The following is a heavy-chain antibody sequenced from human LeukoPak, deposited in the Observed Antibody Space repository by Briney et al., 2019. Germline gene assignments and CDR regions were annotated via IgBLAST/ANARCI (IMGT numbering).Heavy chain of an antibody. J-gene: IGHJ6*04. D-gene: IGHD3-9*01. V-gene: IGHV3-7*01. CDR3: ARRGPIRYFDWTREYYYYGMDV. CDR2: IKPDESEK. Sequence: QPGGSLRRSCAASGFTCSSYWMTWVRQAPGEGLEWVANIKPDESEKYYLDSVKGRFTISRDNAKNSVYLQVNSLRAEDTAVYYCARRGPIRYFDWTREYYYYGMDVWGKGTTVTVSS. CDR1: GFTCSSYW.